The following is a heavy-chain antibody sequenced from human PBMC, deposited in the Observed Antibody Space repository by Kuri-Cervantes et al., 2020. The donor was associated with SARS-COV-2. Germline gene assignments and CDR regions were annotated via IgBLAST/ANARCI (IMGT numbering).Heavy chain of an antibody. V-gene: IGHV3-7*01. J-gene: IGHJ6*03. CDR3: AKAGENYYYYYMDV. CDR2: IKQDGSEK. D-gene: IGHD3-16*01. CDR1: GFTFSSYW. Sequence: GGSLRLSCAASGFTFSSYWMSWVRQAPGKGLEWVANIKQDGSEKYYVDSVKGRFTISRDNSKNTLYLQMNSLRAEDTAVYYCAKAGENYYYYYMDVWGKGTTVTVSS.